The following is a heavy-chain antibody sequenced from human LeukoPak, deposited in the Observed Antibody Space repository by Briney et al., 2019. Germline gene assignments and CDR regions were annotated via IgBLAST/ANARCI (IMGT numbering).Heavy chain of an antibody. D-gene: IGHD5-24*01. Sequence: GALRLSCVALEFSFETYWMSWVRQAPGKGPEWVANINEDGSEKHYVGSVRGRFTISRDNADNSLHLQMNRLRPEDMAVYYCARGETMDVWGKGTTVTVSS. CDR1: EFSFETYW. CDR3: ARGETMDV. J-gene: IGHJ6*03. V-gene: IGHV3-7*01. CDR2: INEDGSEK.